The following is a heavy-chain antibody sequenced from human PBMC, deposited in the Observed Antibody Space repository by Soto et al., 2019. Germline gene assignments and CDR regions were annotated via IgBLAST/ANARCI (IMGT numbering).Heavy chain of an antibody. CDR1: GGSISSGDYY. CDR2: IYYSGST. CDR3: ARVGYDFWSGYYS. D-gene: IGHD3-3*01. Sequence: SETLSLTCTVSGGSISSGDYYWSWIRQPPGKGLEWIGYIYYSGSTYYNPSLKSRVTISVDTSKNQFSLKLSSVTAADTAVYYCARVGYDFWSGYYSWGQGTLVTVPS. J-gene: IGHJ4*02. V-gene: IGHV4-30-4*01.